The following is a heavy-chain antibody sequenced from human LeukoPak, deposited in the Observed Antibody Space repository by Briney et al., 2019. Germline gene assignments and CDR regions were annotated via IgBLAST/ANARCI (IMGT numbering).Heavy chain of an antibody. CDR2: ISAYNGNT. J-gene: IGHJ6*02. CDR3: ASSGWPVNYGMDV. D-gene: IGHD6-19*01. Sequence: ASVKVSCKASGYTFTSYGISWVRQAPGQGLEWMGWISAYNGNTNYAQKLQDRVTMTTDTSTSTAYMELRSLRSEDTAVYYCASSGWPVNYGMDVWGQGTTVTVSS. V-gene: IGHV1-18*01. CDR1: GYTFTSYG.